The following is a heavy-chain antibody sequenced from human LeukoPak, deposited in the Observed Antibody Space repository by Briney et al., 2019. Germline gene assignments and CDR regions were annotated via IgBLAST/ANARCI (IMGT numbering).Heavy chain of an antibody. CDR2: IYPGDSNT. CDR3: ARRHYYDSSGYYDY. Sequence: GESLKISCQCSGYSFASYWIGWVRQMPGKGLEWMGIIYPGDSNTRYSPSFQGQVTISADRSISTAYLQWSSLKASDTAMYYCARRHYYDSSGYYDYWGQGTLVTVSS. CDR1: GYSFASYW. D-gene: IGHD3-22*01. V-gene: IGHV5-51*01. J-gene: IGHJ4*02.